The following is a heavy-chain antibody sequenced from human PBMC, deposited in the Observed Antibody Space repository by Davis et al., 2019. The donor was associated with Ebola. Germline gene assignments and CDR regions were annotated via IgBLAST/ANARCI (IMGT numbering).Heavy chain of an antibody. J-gene: IGHJ4*01. V-gene: IGHV3-30*18. Sequence: GESLKISCAASGFTFSHYGMHWVRQAPGKGLEWVSVISYDGSDKYYADSVKGRFSISRDDSKNPLFLQMSSLRADDTAVYHCAKGTNRIAVAGMGQNNWGHGTLVTVSS. CDR1: GFTFSHYG. CDR3: AKGTNRIAVAGMGQNN. D-gene: IGHD6-19*01. CDR2: ISYDGSDK.